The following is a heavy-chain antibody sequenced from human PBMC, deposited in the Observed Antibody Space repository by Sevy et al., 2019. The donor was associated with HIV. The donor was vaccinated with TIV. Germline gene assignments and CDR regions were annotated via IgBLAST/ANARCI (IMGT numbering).Heavy chain of an antibody. Sequence: GGSLRLSCAASGFTFSSYWMHWVRQAPGKGLVWVSRINSDGSSTSYADSVKGGFTIYRDNAKNTLYLQMNSLRAENTAVYYCARAPRVCSGGSCYGLQADYWGQGTLVTVSS. V-gene: IGHV3-74*01. CDR3: ARAPRVCSGGSCYGLQADY. J-gene: IGHJ4*02. CDR1: GFTFSSYW. CDR2: INSDGSST. D-gene: IGHD2-15*01.